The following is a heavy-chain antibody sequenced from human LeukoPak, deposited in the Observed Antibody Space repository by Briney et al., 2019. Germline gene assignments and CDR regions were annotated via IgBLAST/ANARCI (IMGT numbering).Heavy chain of an antibody. Sequence: SETLSLTCTVSGGAISSYYWNWIRQPPGKGLEWIGYTHYSGTTNYNLSLKSRVTISVDTSKNQFSLKLSSVTAADTAVYYCARYPFYGDSWYFDLWGRGTLVTVSS. D-gene: IGHD4-17*01. J-gene: IGHJ2*01. CDR1: GGAISSYY. V-gene: IGHV4-59*01. CDR2: THYSGTT. CDR3: ARYPFYGDSWYFDL.